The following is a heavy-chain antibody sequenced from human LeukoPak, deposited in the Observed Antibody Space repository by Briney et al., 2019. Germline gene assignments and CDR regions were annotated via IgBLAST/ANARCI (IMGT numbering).Heavy chain of an antibody. J-gene: IGHJ4*02. V-gene: IGHV3-23*01. CDR2: ISGSGGST. Sequence: SGGSLRLSCAASGFTFSSYAMSWVRQAPGKALEWFSDISGSGGSTYYADSVKGRFTISRDNSKNTLYLQMNSLRAEDTAVYYCATKYYDILTGYSYWGQGTLVTVSS. CDR3: ATKYYDILTGYSY. D-gene: IGHD3-9*01. CDR1: GFTFSSYA.